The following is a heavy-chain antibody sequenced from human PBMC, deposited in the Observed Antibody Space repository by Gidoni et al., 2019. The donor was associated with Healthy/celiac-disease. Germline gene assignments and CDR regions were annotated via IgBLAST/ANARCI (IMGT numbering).Heavy chain of an antibody. CDR1: GFTVSSNY. J-gene: IGHJ4*02. D-gene: IGHD3-22*01. CDR2: IYSGGST. Sequence: EVQLVESGGGLVQPGGSLRLSCAASGFTVSSNYMSWVRQAPGKGLEWVSVIYSGGSTYYADSVKGRFTISRDNSKNTLYLQMNSLRAEDTAVYYCARDSYYYDSSGRFYYFDYWGQGTLVTVSS. CDR3: ARDSYYYDSSGRFYYFDY. V-gene: IGHV3-66*01.